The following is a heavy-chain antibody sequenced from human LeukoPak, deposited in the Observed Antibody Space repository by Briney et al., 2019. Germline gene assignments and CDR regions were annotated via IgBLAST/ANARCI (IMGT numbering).Heavy chain of an antibody. CDR2: INHSGST. D-gene: IGHD2-2*01. J-gene: IGHJ6*02. CDR1: GGSFSGYY. CDR3: ASGDRIVVVPAAIDLYYYGMDV. Sequence: SETLSLTCAVYGGSFSGYYWSWIRQPPGKGLEWIGEINHSGSTNYSPSLKSRVTISVDTSKNQFSLKLSSVTAADTAVYYCASGDRIVVVPAAIDLYYYGMDVWGQGTTVTVSS. V-gene: IGHV4-34*01.